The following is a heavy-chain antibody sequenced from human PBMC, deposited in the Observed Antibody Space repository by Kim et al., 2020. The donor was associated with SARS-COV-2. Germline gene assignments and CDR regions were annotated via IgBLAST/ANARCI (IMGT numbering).Heavy chain of an antibody. V-gene: IGHV3-11*06. D-gene: IGHD3-22*01. Sequence: SVKGRFTISRDNAKNSLFLQMNSLRADDTVVYYCVRAGHYDSSGYLRDFDYWGQGTMVTVSS. CDR3: VRAGHYDSSGYLRDFDY. J-gene: IGHJ4*02.